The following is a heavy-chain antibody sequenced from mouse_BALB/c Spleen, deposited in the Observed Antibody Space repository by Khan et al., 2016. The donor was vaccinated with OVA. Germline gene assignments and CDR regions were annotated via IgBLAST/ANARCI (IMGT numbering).Heavy chain of an antibody. CDR2: ISYSGST. J-gene: IGHJ2*01. V-gene: IGHV3-2*02. CDR3: GRTARIKY. D-gene: IGHD1-2*01. CDR1: GYSITSGYG. Sequence: EVQLQESGPGLVKPSQSLSLTCTVTGYSITSGYGWNWIRQFPGNKLEWTGYISYSGSTNYNPSRKRRISITRDTSKNQFFLQLNTVAKEYSAPYYRGRTARIKYGCQGTTLTVSS.